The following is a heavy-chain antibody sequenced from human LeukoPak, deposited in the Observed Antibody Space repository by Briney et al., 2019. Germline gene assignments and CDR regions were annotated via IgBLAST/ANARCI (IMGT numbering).Heavy chain of an antibody. CDR2: IYYSGNT. V-gene: IGHV4-39*01. CDR3: ARHIRRGPGSLNWFDP. J-gene: IGHJ5*02. D-gene: IGHD1-14*01. CDR1: GGSTSSSSYY. Sequence: SGTLSLTCTVSGGSTSSSSYYWGWIRQPPGKGLEWIGSIYYSGNTYYNPSLKSRVTISVDTSKNQFSLKLSSVTAADTAIYYCARHIRRGPGSLNWFDPWGQGTLVTVSS.